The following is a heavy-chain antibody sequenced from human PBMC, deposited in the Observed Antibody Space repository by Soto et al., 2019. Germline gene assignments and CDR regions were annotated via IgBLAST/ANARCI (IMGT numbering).Heavy chain of an antibody. J-gene: IGHJ4*02. D-gene: IGHD3-9*01. CDR3: ARRYYDILTGYYRFDY. CDR1: VGSVSSSY. Sequence: PSETLSLTCTASVGSVSSSYWGWIRQPPGKGLEWIGYIYHSGSTNYNPSLKSRVTISVDTSKNQFSLKLSSVTAADTAVYYCARRYYDILTGYYRFDYWGQGTLVTVSS. V-gene: IGHV4-59*08. CDR2: IYHSGST.